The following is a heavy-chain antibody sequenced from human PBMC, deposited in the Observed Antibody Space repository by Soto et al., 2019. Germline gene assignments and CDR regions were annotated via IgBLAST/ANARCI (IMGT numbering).Heavy chain of an antibody. V-gene: IGHV3-23*01. CDR2: ITDNGGST. CDR1: GFMFSSCV. Sequence: EVQLLESGGGLVQPGGSLRLSCAASGFMFSSCVMNWVRQAPGKGLEWVSSITDNGGSTYYADSVKGRFTISRDNSKNTLYLQMNSLRADDTAVYYCAKDICGPSSSYNDYWGQGTLVTVSP. CDR3: AKDICGPSSSYNDY. J-gene: IGHJ4*02. D-gene: IGHD2-15*01.